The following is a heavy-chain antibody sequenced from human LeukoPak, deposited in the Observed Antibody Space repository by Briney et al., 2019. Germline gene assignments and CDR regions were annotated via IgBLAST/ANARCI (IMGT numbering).Heavy chain of an antibody. CDR1: GYTFTIYG. V-gene: IGHV1-18*01. D-gene: IGHD2-2*01. CDR3: ARSWEVVVPAAHDY. CDR2: ISAYNGNT. Sequence: ASVTVSFKASGYTFTIYGISWVRQAPGQGLEWMGWISAYNGNTNYAQKLQGRVTMTTDTSTSTAYMELRSLRSDDTAVYYCARSWEVVVPAAHDYWGQGTLVTVSS. J-gene: IGHJ4*02.